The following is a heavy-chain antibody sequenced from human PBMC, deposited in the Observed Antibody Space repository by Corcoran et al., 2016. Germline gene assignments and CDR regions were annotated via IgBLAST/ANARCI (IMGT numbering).Heavy chain of an antibody. Sequence: EVQLVESGGGLVKPGGSLRLSCAASGFTFSSYSMNWVRQAPGKGLEWVSSISSSSSYIYYADSVKGRFTISRDNAKNSLYLQMNSLRAEDTAVYYCARDGGLDQPGYYYYGMDVWGQGTTVTVSS. CDR1: GFTFSSYS. D-gene: IGHD2-2*01. J-gene: IGHJ6*02. V-gene: IGHV3-21*01. CDR2: ISSSSSYI. CDR3: ARDGGLDQPGYYYYGMDV.